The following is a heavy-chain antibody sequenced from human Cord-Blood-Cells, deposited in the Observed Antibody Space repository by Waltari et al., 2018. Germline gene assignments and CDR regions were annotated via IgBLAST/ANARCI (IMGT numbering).Heavy chain of an antibody. J-gene: IGHJ4*02. V-gene: IGHV4-34*01. CDR2: INHSGST. D-gene: IGHD3-9*01. CDR1: GGSFSGYY. Sequence: QVQLQQWGAGLLKPSETLSLTCAVYGGSFSGYYWSWIRQPPGKGLEWIGEINHSGSTNYNPSLKSRVTISVDTSKNQFSLKLSSVTAADTAVYDCVTRILTGGDYFDYWGQGTLVTVSS. CDR3: VTRILTGGDYFDY.